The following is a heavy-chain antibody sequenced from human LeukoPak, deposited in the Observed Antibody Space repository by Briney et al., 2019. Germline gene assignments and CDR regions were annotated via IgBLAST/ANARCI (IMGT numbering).Heavy chain of an antibody. CDR1: GFTFSSYT. V-gene: IGHV3-30-3*01. Sequence: PGGSLRLYCAASGFTFSSYTIHWVRQPPGKGLVWVAVISFDGSNKYYAASVKGRFTISRDNSKNTLYLQMNSLRAEDTAVYYCAREELGSSLGFDPWGQGTLVTVSS. CDR2: ISFDGSNK. D-gene: IGHD3-16*01. CDR3: AREELGSSLGFDP. J-gene: IGHJ5*02.